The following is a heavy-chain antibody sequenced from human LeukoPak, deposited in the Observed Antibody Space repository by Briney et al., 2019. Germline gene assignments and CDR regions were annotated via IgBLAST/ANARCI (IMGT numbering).Heavy chain of an antibody. CDR1: GYTFTSYY. V-gene: IGHV1-46*01. CDR2: IDPSGGST. CDR3: ARESGGNPATSEDY. D-gene: IGHD4-23*01. J-gene: IGHJ4*02. Sequence: ASVKVSCKASGYTFTSYYIHWVRQAPGQGLEWMGIIDPSGGSTNYAQKFQGRVTMTRDTSTSTVCMELSSLRSEDTAVYYCARESGGNPATSEDYWGQGTLVTVSS.